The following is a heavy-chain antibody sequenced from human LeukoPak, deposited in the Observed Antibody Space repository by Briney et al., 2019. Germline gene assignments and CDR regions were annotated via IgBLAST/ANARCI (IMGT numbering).Heavy chain of an antibody. CDR3: ARVSRAGKYYYGMDV. CDR1: GFTFSNHA. CDR2: ISDDGSTK. Sequence: GRSLRLSCVTSGFTFSNHAMHWVRQGPGKGLEWVAVISDDGSTKFYADSVKGRFTISRDNSKNTLYLQMNSLRAEDTAVYYCARVSRAGKYYYGMDVWGQGTTVTVSS. J-gene: IGHJ6*02. V-gene: IGHV3-30*04.